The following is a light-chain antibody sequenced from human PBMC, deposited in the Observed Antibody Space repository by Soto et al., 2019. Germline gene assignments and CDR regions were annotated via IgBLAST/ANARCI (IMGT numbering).Light chain of an antibody. V-gene: IGLV1-44*01. CDR3: AAWDDSLNGVV. Sequence: QPVLTQPPSASGTPGQRVTISCSGSISNIGGNTVNWYQQLPGTAPKLLMYTNNQRPSGVPDRFSGSKSGTSASLAISALQSEDEADYYCAAWDDSLNGVVFGGGTKLTVL. CDR1: ISNIGGNT. J-gene: IGLJ2*01. CDR2: TNN.